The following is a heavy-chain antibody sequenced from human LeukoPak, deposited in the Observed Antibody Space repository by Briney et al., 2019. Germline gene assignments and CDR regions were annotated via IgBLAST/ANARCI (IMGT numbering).Heavy chain of an antibody. J-gene: IGHJ4*02. CDR3: ARYDSSGWSYYFDY. D-gene: IGHD6-13*01. V-gene: IGHV4-59*08. CDR2: IYYSGST. CDR1: GGSISSYY. Sequence: SETLSLTCTVSGGSISSYYWSWIRQPPGKGLEWVGYIYYSGSTTYNPSLKSRFTISVDTSKNQFSLKLSSVTAAATAVYYCARYDSSGWSYYFDYRGQGTLVTVSS.